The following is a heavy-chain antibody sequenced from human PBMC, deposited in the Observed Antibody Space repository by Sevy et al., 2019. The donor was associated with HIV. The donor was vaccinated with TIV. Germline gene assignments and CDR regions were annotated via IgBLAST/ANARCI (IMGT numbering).Heavy chain of an antibody. CDR3: ARGFPVATGAFDI. J-gene: IGHJ3*02. CDR2: MNPNSGNT. CDR1: GYTFTSYD. V-gene: IGHV1-8*01. Sequence: ASVKVSCKASGYTFTSYDINWVRQATGQGLEWMGWMNPNSGNTVYAQKFQGRVTMTRNTSISTAYMELSSLRSEDTAVYYCARGFPVATGAFDIWGQGTMVTVSS.